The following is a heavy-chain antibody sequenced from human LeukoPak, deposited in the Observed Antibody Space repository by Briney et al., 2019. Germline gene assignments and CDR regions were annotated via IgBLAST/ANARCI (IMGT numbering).Heavy chain of an antibody. CDR2: INYSGST. Sequence: SETLSLTCTVSGGSISNTFYYWGWIRQPPGKGLEWIGSINYSGSTYYNPSLKSRVTISIDTSKNQFSLKLSSVTAADTAVYYCARRRFVRGPDVVNPFDYWGQGTLVTVSS. J-gene: IGHJ4*02. CDR3: ARRRFVRGPDVVNPFDY. V-gene: IGHV4-39*01. CDR1: GGSISNTFYY. D-gene: IGHD2-8*01.